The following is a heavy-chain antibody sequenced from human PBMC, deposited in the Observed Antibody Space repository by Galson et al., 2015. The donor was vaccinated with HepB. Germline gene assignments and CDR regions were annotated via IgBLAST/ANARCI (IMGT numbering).Heavy chain of an antibody. CDR2: INQDESEK. Sequence: SLRLSCAASGFTFSSNWITWVRQAPGKGLEWVANINQDESEKNYVDSVKGRFTISRDNAKNSLYLQMNNLRAEDTAVYYCARGHYGMDVWGQGTTVTVTS. CDR1: GFTFSSNW. J-gene: IGHJ6*02. V-gene: IGHV3-7*03. CDR3: ARGHYGMDV.